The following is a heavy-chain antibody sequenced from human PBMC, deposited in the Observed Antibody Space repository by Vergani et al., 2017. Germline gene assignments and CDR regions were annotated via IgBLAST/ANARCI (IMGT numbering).Heavy chain of an antibody. CDR1: GYSISSGYY. J-gene: IGHJ4*02. CDR2: IYHSGST. V-gene: IGHV4-38-2*01. CDR3: ARSVDHDY. Sequence: QVQLQESGPGLVKPSETLSLTCAVSGYSISSGYYWGWIRQPPGKGLEWIGSIYHSGSTYYNPSLKSRVTISVDTSKTQFSLKLSSVTAADTAVYYCARSVDHDYWGQGTLVTVSS. D-gene: IGHD2-15*01.